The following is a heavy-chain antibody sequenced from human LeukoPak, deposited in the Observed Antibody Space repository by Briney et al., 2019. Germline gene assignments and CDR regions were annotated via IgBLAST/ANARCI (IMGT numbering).Heavy chain of an antibody. CDR1: GGSISSYY. D-gene: IGHD3-3*01. V-gene: IGHV4-59*08. J-gene: IGHJ5*02. CDR2: IYYSGST. Sequence: PSETLSLTCTVSGGSISSYYWSWIRQPPGKGLEWIGYIYYSGSTNYNPSLKSRVTISVDTSKNQFSLKLSSVTAADTAVYYCARTYDFWSGCFMQQGWFDPWGQGTLVTVSS. CDR3: ARTYDFWSGCFMQQGWFDP.